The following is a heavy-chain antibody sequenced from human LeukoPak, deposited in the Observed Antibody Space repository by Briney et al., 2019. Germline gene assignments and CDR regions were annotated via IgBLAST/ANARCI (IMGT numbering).Heavy chain of an antibody. CDR2: IRQDGSDK. D-gene: IGHD2-15*01. J-gene: IGHJ4*02. CDR3: ARDRDCGDGGCYPHFDY. CDR1: GFTLSSNW. V-gene: IGHV3-7*01. Sequence: GGSLRLSCAAPGFTLSSNWMSWVRQAPGKGLEWVANIRQDGSDKYYMDSVKRRFTISRDNAKNSLSLQMTSLRVEDTAVYYCARDRDCGDGGCYPHFDYWGQGVRVTVSS.